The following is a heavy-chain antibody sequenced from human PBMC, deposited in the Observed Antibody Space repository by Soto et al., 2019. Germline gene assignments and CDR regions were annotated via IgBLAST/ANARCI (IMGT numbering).Heavy chain of an antibody. Sequence: TSETLSLTCSVSGDSISNYYWSWIRQPPGKGLEWIGNMYHSGDTEYNSALKSRVTIFVDTSKNQFSLRLSSVTAADTAVYYCARHSITTLVEGGYF. V-gene: IGHV4-59*08. J-gene: IGHJ2*01. CDR3: ARHSITTLVEGGYF. CDR2: MYHSGDT. D-gene: IGHD2-8*02. CDR1: GDSISNYY.